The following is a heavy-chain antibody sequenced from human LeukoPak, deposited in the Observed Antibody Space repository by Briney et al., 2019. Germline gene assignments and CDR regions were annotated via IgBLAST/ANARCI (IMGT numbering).Heavy chain of an antibody. J-gene: IGHJ4*02. V-gene: IGHV5-10-1*01. CDR2: IDPSDSYT. Sequence: GESLRISCKGSGYSFTNYWITWVRQMPGKGLEWMGNIDPSDSYTDYSPPFQGHVTISADKSISAAYLQWSSLKASDTAIYYCARRDYWGQGTLVTVSS. CDR1: GYSFTNYW. CDR3: ARRDY.